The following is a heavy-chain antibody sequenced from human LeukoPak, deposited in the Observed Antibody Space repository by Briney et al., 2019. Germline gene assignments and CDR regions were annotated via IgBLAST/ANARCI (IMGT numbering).Heavy chain of an antibody. CDR1: GGSISSGDYY. D-gene: IGHD3-22*01. J-gene: IGHJ3*02. CDR2: IYYSGST. V-gene: IGHV4-30-4*08. CDR3: AREGYDSSGYSKGPAFDI. Sequence: SETLSPTCTVSGGSISSGDYYWSWIRQPPGKGLEWIGYIYYSGSTYYNPSLKSRVTISVDTSKNQFSLKLSSVTAADTGVYYCAREGYDSSGYSKGPAFDIWGQGTMVTVSS.